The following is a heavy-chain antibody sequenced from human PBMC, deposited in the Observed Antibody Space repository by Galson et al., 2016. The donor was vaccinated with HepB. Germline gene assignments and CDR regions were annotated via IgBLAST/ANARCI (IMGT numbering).Heavy chain of an antibody. CDR1: GYILTSYY. J-gene: IGHJ4*02. Sequence: SVKVSCKASGYILTSYYIHWVRQAPGQGLEWMGIINPSGGSRTYAQKFQGRVTMTRDTSTSTVYMELSSLRSEDTAVYYCERGGYGDYLDYWGQGTLVIVSS. CDR2: INPSGGSR. CDR3: ERGGYGDYLDY. D-gene: IGHD4-17*01. V-gene: IGHV1-46*01.